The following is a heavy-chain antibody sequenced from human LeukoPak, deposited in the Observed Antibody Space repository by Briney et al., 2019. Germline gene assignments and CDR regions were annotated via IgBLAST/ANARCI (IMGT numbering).Heavy chain of an antibody. CDR2: ILYDGTNK. Sequence: PGGSLRLSCAASGFTFSSYAMHWVRQAPGKGLEWVAVILYDGTNKYYADSVKGRFTISRDNSKHTLSLQMNSLRAEDTAVYYCARVYGYSHGYFDYWGQGTLVTVSS. D-gene: IGHD5-18*01. V-gene: IGHV3-30*04. J-gene: IGHJ4*02. CDR1: GFTFSSYA. CDR3: ARVYGYSHGYFDY.